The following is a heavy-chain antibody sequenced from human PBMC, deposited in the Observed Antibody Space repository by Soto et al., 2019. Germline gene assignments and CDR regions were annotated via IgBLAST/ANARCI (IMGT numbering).Heavy chain of an antibody. Sequence: SETLSLTCTVSGGSISSYYWSWIRQPPGKGLEWIGYIYYSGSTNYNPSLKSRVTISVDTSKNQFSLKLSSVTAADTAVYYCARHYYGSGSPSKPPSNYYYYYMDVWGKGTTVTVSS. CDR2: IYYSGST. CDR1: GGSISSYY. J-gene: IGHJ6*03. V-gene: IGHV4-59*08. D-gene: IGHD3-10*01. CDR3: ARHYYGSGSPSKPPSNYYYYYMDV.